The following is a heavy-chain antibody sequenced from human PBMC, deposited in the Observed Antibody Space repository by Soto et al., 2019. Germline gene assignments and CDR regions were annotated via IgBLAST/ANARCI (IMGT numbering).Heavy chain of an antibody. D-gene: IGHD1-26*01. CDR2: TTADGGHT. J-gene: IGHJ6*02. V-gene: IGHV3-74*01. Sequence: EVQLVESGGGLIQPGGSLRLSCGASGFTFSSYSIHWVRQVPGMGPVWLSRTTADGGHTFYADSVKGRFTISRDNAKNTLQLQMNRLRVADTAVYYWARGWGSFYGGVDVWGQGTTVTVSS. CDR3: ARGWGSFYGGVDV. CDR1: GFTFSSYS.